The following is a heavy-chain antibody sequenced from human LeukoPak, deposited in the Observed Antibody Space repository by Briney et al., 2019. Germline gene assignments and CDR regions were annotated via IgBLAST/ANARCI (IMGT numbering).Heavy chain of an antibody. V-gene: IGHV3-74*01. Sequence: PGGSLRLSCAASGFTFSNYWMHWVRQGPGKGLVWVSRINSDGRLTSYAASVKGRFTISRDNAKNTLYLQMNSLRAEDTAVYYCARDLRTPSDTNIAIDYWGQGTLVTVSS. CDR2: INSDGRLT. D-gene: IGHD4-23*01. J-gene: IGHJ4*02. CDR3: ARDLRTPSDTNIAIDY. CDR1: GFTFSNYW.